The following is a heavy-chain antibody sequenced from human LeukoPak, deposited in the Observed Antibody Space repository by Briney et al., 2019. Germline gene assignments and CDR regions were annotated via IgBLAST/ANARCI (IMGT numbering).Heavy chain of an antibody. Sequence: PGGSLRLSCAASGFTFSSYALHWVRQAPGKGLEWVAVISYDDGSNKYYSDSVKGRFTISRDNAKNSLYLQMNSLRAEDTAVYYCARGTYCSSTSCYSDFDYWGQGTLVTVSS. D-gene: IGHD2-2*01. V-gene: IGHV3-30*04. J-gene: IGHJ4*02. CDR1: GFTFSSYA. CDR3: ARGTYCSSTSCYSDFDY. CDR2: ISYDDGSNK.